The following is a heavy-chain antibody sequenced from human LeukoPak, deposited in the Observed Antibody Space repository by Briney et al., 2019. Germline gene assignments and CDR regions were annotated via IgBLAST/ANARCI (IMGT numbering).Heavy chain of an antibody. CDR3: ARAAAQYYFDY. CDR1: GYTFTSYG. CDR2: ISAYNGNT. V-gene: IGHV1-18*01. D-gene: IGHD2-15*01. Sequence: ASVKVSCKASGYTFTSYGISWVRQAPGQGLEWMGWISAYNGNTNYAQKFQGRVTMTRDTSISTAYMELSRLRSDDTAVYYCARAAAQYYFDYWGQGTLVTVSS. J-gene: IGHJ4*02.